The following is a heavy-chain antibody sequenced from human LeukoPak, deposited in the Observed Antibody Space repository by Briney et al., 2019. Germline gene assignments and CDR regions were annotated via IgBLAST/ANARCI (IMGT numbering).Heavy chain of an antibody. Sequence: GGSLRLSCTTSGFTFGDCAMSWVRQAPGKGLECVGFIRSKAYGGTTEYAASVKGRFTISRDDSRRIVYLQMNSLKTEDTAVYYCTREGRGSDAFDYWGQGTLVTVSS. CDR2: IRSKAYGGTT. CDR3: TREGRGSDAFDY. CDR1: GFTFGDCA. J-gene: IGHJ4*02. D-gene: IGHD3-16*01. V-gene: IGHV3-49*04.